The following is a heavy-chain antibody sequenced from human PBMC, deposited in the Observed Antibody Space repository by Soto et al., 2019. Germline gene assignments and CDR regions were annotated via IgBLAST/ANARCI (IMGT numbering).Heavy chain of an antibody. D-gene: IGHD2-2*02. CDR1: GFTFSSYL. J-gene: IGHJ6*02. Sequence: GGSLRLSCAASGFTFSSYLMTWFRQAPWKGLEWVADMNQDGGEKYYVDSVKGRFTIYRDNAKTSVYLQMNSLRVEDTAVYYCARVDCSPSNCYNLYYGRDVWGQGTTVTVS. CDR3: ARVDCSPSNCYNLYYGRDV. V-gene: IGHV3-7*04. CDR2: MNQDGGEK.